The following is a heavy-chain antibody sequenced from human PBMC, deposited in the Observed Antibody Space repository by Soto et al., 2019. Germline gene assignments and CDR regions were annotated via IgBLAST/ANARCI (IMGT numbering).Heavy chain of an antibody. J-gene: IGHJ5*02. CDR2: IRSSGYT. CDR1: GGSFSHYF. CDR3: AGGIAAAWEVLAH. Sequence: SETLSLTCGVYGGSFSHYFWTWVRQTPERGLEWIGEIRSSGYTDYSPSLKSRLTISIGTSKSQFSLELTSMTAADTAIYYCAGGIAAAWEVLAHWGQGALVTVSS. V-gene: IGHV4-34*01. D-gene: IGHD6-13*01.